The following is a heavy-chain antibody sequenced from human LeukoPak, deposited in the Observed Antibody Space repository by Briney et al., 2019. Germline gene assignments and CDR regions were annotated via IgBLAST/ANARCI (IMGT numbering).Heavy chain of an antibody. D-gene: IGHD6-13*01. CDR1: GGTFSSYA. CDR3: ARDRRISIAAAGTRFHYFDY. V-gene: IGHV1-69*01. J-gene: IGHJ4*02. CDR2: IIPIFGTA. Sequence: ASVKVSCKASGGTFSSYAISWVRQAPGQGLEWMGGIIPIFGTANYAQKFQGRVTITADESTSTAYMELSSLRSEDTAVYYCARDRRISIAAAGTRFHYFDYWGQGTLVTVSS.